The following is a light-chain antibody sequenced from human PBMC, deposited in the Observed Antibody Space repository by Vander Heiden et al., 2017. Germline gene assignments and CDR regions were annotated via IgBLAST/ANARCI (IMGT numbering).Light chain of an antibody. CDR3: QQDNSYKNT. V-gene: IGKV1-5*03. Sequence: DIQMTQSPSTLSASVGDRVTITCRASQSISSWLAWYQQKPGKAPKLLIYKASSLESGVPSRFSGSGSGTEFTLTISSLQPDDFATYYCQQDNSYKNTFGQGTKVEIK. CDR1: QSISSW. J-gene: IGKJ2*01. CDR2: KAS.